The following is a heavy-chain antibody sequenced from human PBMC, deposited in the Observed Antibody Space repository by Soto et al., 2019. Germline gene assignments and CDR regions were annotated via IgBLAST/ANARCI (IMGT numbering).Heavy chain of an antibody. CDR3: ASVGDYFGSRTFRTPDF. J-gene: IGHJ4*02. CDR1: GGSFSGYY. V-gene: IGHV4-34*01. Sequence: SETLSLTCDVYGGSFSGYYWSWIRQPPGKGLEWIGEINHSGSTNYNPSLKSRVTISVDTSKNQFYLKLNSVTGADTAVYYCASVGDYFGSRTFRTPDFWGQGTLVTVSS. CDR2: INHSGST. D-gene: IGHD3-10*01.